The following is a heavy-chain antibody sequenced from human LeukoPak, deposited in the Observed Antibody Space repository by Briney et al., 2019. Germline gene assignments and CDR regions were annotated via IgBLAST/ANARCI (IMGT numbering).Heavy chain of an antibody. J-gene: IGHJ3*02. CDR3: ARSGTTYYYDSGSRI. D-gene: IGHD3-22*01. CDR1: GFTFSSFS. Sequence: GGSLRLSCAASGFTFSSFSMNWVRQAPGKGLEWVSLISGSSIIHYADSVKGRFTISRDNAKNSLHLQMNSLRAEDTAVYYCARSGTTYYYDSGSRIWGQGTMVTVSS. V-gene: IGHV3-48*04. CDR2: ISGSSII.